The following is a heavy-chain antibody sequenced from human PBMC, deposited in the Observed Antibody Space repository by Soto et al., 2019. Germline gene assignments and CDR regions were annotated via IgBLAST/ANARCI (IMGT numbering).Heavy chain of an antibody. J-gene: IGHJ4*02. V-gene: IGHV3-11*01. CDR3: AGDVRSDWFFDY. Sequence: GGSLRLSCSASGFTFSDYYMTWIRQAPGKGLEWVSYISRSGSTIYYADSVKGRFTISRDNAKNSLFLQMNSLRAEDTAVYYCAGDVRSDWFFDYWGQGILVTVSP. CDR2: ISRSGSTI. CDR1: GFTFSDYY. D-gene: IGHD3-9*01.